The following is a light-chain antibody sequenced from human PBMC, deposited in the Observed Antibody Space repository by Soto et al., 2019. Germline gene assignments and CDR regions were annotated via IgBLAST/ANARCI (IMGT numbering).Light chain of an antibody. J-gene: IGKJ5*01. CDR2: GAS. CDR3: QQYNNWPPIT. V-gene: IGKV3D-15*01. CDR1: QSVSSN. Sequence: EIVMTQSPATLSVSPGERATLSCRASQSVSSNLAWYQQTPGQAPKLLIYGASTRAPGIPARFSGSGSGTEFTLTISSLQSEDFAVYYCQQYNNWPPITFGQGTRLEIK.